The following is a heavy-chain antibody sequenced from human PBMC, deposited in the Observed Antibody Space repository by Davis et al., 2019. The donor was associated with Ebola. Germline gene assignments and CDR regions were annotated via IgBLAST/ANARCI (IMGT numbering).Heavy chain of an antibody. J-gene: IGHJ4*02. D-gene: IGHD3-3*01. CDR1: GFTFSSYS. V-gene: IGHV3-23*01. CDR3: AKGSRFLEWLLFSGDFDY. CDR2: ISGSGGST. Sequence: GGSLRLSCAASGFTFSSYSMNWVRQAPGKGLEWVSAISGSGGSTYYADSVKGRFTISRDNSKNTLYLQMNSLRAEDAAVYYCAKGSRFLEWLLFSGDFDYWGQGTLVTVSS.